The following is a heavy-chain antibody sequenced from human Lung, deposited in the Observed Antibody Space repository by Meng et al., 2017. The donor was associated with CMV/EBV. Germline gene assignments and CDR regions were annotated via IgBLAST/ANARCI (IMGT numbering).Heavy chain of an antibody. CDR2: INHSGST. Sequence: SETLSLXXAVYGGSFSGYYWSWIRQPPGKGLEWIGEINHSGSTNYNPSLKSRVTISVDTSKNQFSLKLSSVTAADTAVYYCARGRRGGFLEWLLSGNWFDPWGQGTXVTVSS. CDR3: ARGRRGGFLEWLLSGNWFDP. J-gene: IGHJ5*02. D-gene: IGHD3-3*01. CDR1: GGSFSGYY. V-gene: IGHV4-34*01.